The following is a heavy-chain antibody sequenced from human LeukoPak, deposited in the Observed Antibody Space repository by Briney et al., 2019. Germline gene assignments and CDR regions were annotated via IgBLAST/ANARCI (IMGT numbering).Heavy chain of an antibody. J-gene: IGHJ3*02. V-gene: IGHV3-43*02. CDR3: ARGIEVAGGAFDI. D-gene: IGHD6-19*01. CDR2: ISGDGADT. CDR1: GFTFDHFA. Sequence: GGSLRLSCAASGFTFDHFAMHWVRQGPGKGLEWVSLISGDGADTYYADSVRGRFTISRDNAKNSLFLQMNSLRGEDTAVYYCARGIEVAGGAFDIWGQGTVVTVSA.